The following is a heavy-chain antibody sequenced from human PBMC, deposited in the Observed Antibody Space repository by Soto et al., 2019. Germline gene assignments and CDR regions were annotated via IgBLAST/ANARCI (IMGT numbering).Heavy chain of an antibody. J-gene: IGHJ4*02. CDR1: GFTFSTYT. CDR2: ISYDGNNK. D-gene: IGHD6-13*01. CDR3: ARGRAYGTLAAAGTFDY. Sequence: GGSLRLSCAASGFTFSTYTMHWVRQAPGKGLEWVAVISYDGNNKYYADSVKGRFTISRDNSKNTLYLQMNSLRAEDTAVYYCARGRAYGTLAAAGTFDYWGQGTLVTVSS. V-gene: IGHV3-30-3*01.